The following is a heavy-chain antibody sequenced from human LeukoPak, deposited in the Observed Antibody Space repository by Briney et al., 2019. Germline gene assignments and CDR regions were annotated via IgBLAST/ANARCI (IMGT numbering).Heavy chain of an antibody. CDR3: ARQYLNDYNYFDY. CDR2: ISGSAGNT. J-gene: IGHJ4*02. Sequence: PGGSLRLSCAASGFTFSSFAMSWVRQAPGKGLEWVSAISGSAGNTYYADSARDRFTISRDNSKDTLFLQMNSLRAEDTAVYYCARQYLNDYNYFDYWGQGTLVTVSS. D-gene: IGHD5-24*01. CDR1: GFTFSSFA. V-gene: IGHV3-23*01.